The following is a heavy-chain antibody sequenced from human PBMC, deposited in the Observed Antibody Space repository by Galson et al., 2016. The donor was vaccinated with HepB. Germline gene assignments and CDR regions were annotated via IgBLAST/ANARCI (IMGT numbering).Heavy chain of an antibody. D-gene: IGHD1-1*01. J-gene: IGHJ4*02. CDR1: GFNFRSYG. CDR2: ISYDGSNK. CDR3: ARDKGTSVWYKDY. V-gene: IGHV3-33*05. Sequence: SLRLSCAASGFNFRSYGIYWVRQVPGKGLEWVALISYDGSNKYYADSVKGRITISRDTSKNTVYLQMNSLRGEDTGVYYCARDKGTSVWYKDYWGQGTLVTVSS.